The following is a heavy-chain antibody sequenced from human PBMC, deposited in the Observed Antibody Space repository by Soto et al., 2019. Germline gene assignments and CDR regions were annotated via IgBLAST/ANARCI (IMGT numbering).Heavy chain of an antibody. CDR3: ARDKGSIVGATMFDY. V-gene: IGHV6-1*01. CDR1: GDSVSSNSAA. J-gene: IGHJ4*02. CDR2: TYYRSKWYN. Sequence: SQTPSLTCAISGDSVSSNSAAWNWIRQSPSRGLEWLGRTYYRSKWYNDYAVSVKSRITINPDTSKNRFSLQLNSVTPEDTAVYYCARDKGSIVGATMFDYWGQGTLVTVSS. D-gene: IGHD1-26*01.